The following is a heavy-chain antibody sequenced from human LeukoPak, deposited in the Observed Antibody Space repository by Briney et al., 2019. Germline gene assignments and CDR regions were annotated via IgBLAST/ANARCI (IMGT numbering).Heavy chain of an antibody. CDR3: ARDLVTIFGVVSWGMDV. J-gene: IGHJ6*02. Sequence: PGRSLRLSCAASGFTFSSYAMHWVRQAPGKGLEWVAVISYDGSNKYYADSVKGRFTISRDNSKNTLYLQMNSLRAEDTAVYYGARDLVTIFGVVSWGMDVWGQGTTVTVSS. CDR1: GFTFSSYA. V-gene: IGHV3-30-3*01. D-gene: IGHD3-3*01. CDR2: ISYDGSNK.